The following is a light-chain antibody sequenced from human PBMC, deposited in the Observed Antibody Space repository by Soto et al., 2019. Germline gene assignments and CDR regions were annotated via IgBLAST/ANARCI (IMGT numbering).Light chain of an antibody. V-gene: IGKV3-20*01. Sequence: EIVLTQSPGTLSLSPGERATLSCRASRSVSSSYLAWYQQKPGQAPRLLIYGASSRATGIADRFSGSGSGTDFTLTISRLEPEDSAVYYCQQYGSSPQTFGQGTKLEIK. CDR1: RSVSSSY. CDR3: QQYGSSPQT. CDR2: GAS. J-gene: IGKJ2*01.